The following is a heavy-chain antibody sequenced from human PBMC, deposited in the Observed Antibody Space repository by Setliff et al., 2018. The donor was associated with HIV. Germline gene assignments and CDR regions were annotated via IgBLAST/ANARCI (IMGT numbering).Heavy chain of an antibody. V-gene: IGHV3-20*04. D-gene: IGHD7-27*01. Sequence: GGSLRLSCVGSGFMFNDYGMSWVRQAPGKGLEWVAGISWDGIKTTYGDSVRGRFTISRDNAEKSVYLQMNRLRNEDTARYYCARDHYLGLDYWGQGSLVTVSS. CDR3: ARDHYLGLDY. CDR1: GFMFNDYG. CDR2: ISWDGIKT. J-gene: IGHJ4*02.